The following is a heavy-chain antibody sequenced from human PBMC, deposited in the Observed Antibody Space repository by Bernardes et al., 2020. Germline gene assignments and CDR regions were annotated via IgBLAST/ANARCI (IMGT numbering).Heavy chain of an antibody. J-gene: IGHJ4*02. CDR2: ISSSSSYI. Sequence: GGSLRLSCAASGFTFSSYSMNWVRQAPGQGLEWVSSISSSSSYIYYADSVKGRFTISRDNAKNSLYLQMNSLRAEDTAVYYCARVCGGDCHEWYFDYWGQGTLVTGSA. V-gene: IGHV3-21*01. D-gene: IGHD2-21*01. CDR1: GFTFSSYS. CDR3: ARVCGGDCHEWYFDY.